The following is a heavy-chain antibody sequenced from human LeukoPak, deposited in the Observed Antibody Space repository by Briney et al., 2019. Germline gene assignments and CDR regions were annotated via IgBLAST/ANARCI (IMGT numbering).Heavy chain of an antibody. CDR2: ISGSGGST. D-gene: IGHD4-17*01. V-gene: IGHV3-23*01. CDR1: GFTLSGYA. Sequence: GGSLRLSCAASGFTLSGYAMSWVRQAPGKGLEWVSGISGSGGSTYHADSVKGRFTISRDNSKNTLYLQMNSLRAEDTAVYYCAKGVTTHDYWGQGTLVTVSS. CDR3: AKGVTTHDY. J-gene: IGHJ4*02.